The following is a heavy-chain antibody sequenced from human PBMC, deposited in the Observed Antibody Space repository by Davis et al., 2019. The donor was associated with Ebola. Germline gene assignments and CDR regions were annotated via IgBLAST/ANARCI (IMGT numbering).Heavy chain of an antibody. J-gene: IGHJ4*02. CDR1: GFTFHDHG. Sequence: GESLKISCAVSGFTFHDHGMGWVRQVPGRGLEWVAGIIWNGVNTGYADFVAGRFTISRDNGKNSLHLHMDSLRVEDTALYYCSRDVNFEFYDYWGQGTLVTVSS. CDR2: IIWNGVNT. V-gene: IGHV3-20*04. CDR3: SRDVNFEFYDY. D-gene: IGHD1-20*01.